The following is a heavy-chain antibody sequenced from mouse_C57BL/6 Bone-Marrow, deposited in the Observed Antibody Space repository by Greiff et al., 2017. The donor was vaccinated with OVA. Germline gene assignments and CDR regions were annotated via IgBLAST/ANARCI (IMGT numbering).Heavy chain of an antibody. D-gene: IGHD2-4*01. V-gene: IGHV3-6*01. CDR3: ARGGYDYDIAMDY. CDR1: GYSITSGYY. Sequence: EVQLQESGPGLVKPSQSLSLTCSVTGYSITSGYYWHWIRQFPGNKLEWMGYISYDGSNNYNPSLKNRISITRDTSKNQFFLKLNSVTTEDTATYYCARGGYDYDIAMDYWGQGTSVTVSS. J-gene: IGHJ4*01. CDR2: ISYDGSN.